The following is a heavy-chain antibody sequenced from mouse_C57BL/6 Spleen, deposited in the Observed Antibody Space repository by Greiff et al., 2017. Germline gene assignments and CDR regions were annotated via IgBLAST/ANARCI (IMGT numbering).Heavy chain of an antibody. D-gene: IGHD1-1*01. CDR2: ISYDGSN. CDR3: AKDYNGSSYCYFDV. CDR1: GYSIISGYY. Sequence: VQLQQSGPGLVKPSQSLSLTCSVTGYSIISGYYWNWIRQFPGNKLEWMGYISYDGSNNYNPSLKIRISITSNTSKNQFFLKLNSMTTEDTATYYCAKDYNGSSYCYFDVWGTGTTVTVSS. V-gene: IGHV3-6*01. J-gene: IGHJ1*03.